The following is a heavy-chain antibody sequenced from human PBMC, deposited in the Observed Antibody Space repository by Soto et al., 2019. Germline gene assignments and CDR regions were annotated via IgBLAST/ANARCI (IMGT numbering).Heavy chain of an antibody. J-gene: IGHJ4*02. Sequence: ASVKVSCKGFGYTFSDYDINWVRQAPGQRLEWMGWINAGNGNTKYSQKFQGRVTITRDTSASTAYMELSSLRSEDTAVYYCARDLTSDYWGQGTLVTVSS. CDR3: ARDLTSDY. CDR2: INAGNGNT. CDR1: GYTFSDYD. V-gene: IGHV1-3*01. D-gene: IGHD3-9*01.